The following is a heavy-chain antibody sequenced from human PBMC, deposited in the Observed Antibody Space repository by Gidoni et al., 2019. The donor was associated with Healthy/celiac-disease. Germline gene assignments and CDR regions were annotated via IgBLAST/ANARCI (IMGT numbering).Heavy chain of an antibody. D-gene: IGHD1-26*01. Sequence: EVQLVESGGGLVQPGGSLRLSCAASGFTFSSYALIWGRQAPGQGLGWVSAISGSGGSTYYADSVKGRFTISRDNSKNTLYLQMNSLRAEDTAVYYCAKVLAPLYSGSYYLLKGEFDYWGQGTLVTVSS. J-gene: IGHJ4*02. CDR3: AKVLAPLYSGSYYLLKGEFDY. V-gene: IGHV3-23*04. CDR2: ISGSGGST. CDR1: GFTFSSYA.